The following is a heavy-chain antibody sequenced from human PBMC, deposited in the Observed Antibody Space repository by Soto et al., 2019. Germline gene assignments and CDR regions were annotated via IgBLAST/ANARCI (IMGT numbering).Heavy chain of an antibody. V-gene: IGHV3-23*01. CDR3: ATSFIAVAGRDFDY. J-gene: IGHJ4*02. D-gene: IGHD6-19*01. CDR1: GFTFSSYA. CDR2: ISGSGGST. Sequence: EVQLLESGGGLVQPGGSLRLSCAASGFTFSSYAMSWVRQAPGKGLEWASAISGSGGSTYYADSVKGRFTISRDNSNNTLYLQMISLRAEDTVVYYCATSFIAVAGRDFDYWGQGTLVTVSS.